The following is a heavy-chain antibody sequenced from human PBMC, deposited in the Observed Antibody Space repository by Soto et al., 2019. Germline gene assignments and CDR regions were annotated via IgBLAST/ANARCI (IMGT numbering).Heavy chain of an antibody. J-gene: IGHJ4*02. V-gene: IGHV3-74*01. CDR2: IDPDGSST. CDR1: GFPFSSYW. Sequence: GGSLRLSCAASGFPFSSYWMHWVRQAPGKGLVWVSRIDPDGSSTTYADSVQGRFTISRDNAKNTLYLQVNSLRAEDTAVYYCAREVVVLITTYFDYWGQGTLVTVSS. D-gene: IGHD2-21*01. CDR3: AREVVVLITTYFDY.